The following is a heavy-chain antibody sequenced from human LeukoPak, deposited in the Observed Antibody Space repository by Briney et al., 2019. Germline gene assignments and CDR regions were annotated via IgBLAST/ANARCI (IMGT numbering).Heavy chain of an antibody. V-gene: IGHV3-48*01. J-gene: IGHJ6*03. Sequence: GGSLRLSCAASGFTFSSYSMNWVRQAPGRGLDWVSYISSSSSTIYYADSVKGRFTISRDNAKNSLYLQMNSLRAEDTAVYYCARVRLPCYYYYMDVWGKGTTVTVSS. CDR2: ISSSSSTI. CDR3: ARVRLPCYYYYMDV. CDR1: GFTFSSYS.